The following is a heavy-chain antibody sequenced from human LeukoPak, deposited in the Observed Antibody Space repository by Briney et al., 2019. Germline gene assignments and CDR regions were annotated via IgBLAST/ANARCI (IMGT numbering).Heavy chain of an antibody. J-gene: IGHJ4*02. CDR1: GFTFSDYY. D-gene: IGHD3-22*01. Sequence: SGGSLRLSCAASGFTFSDYYMSWIRQAPGKGLEWVSYISSSGSTIYYADSVKGRFTISRDNAKNSLYLQMNSLRAEDTAVYYCARDSVSPHYYDSSGYYQLLDYWGQGTLVTVSS. CDR2: ISSSGSTI. CDR3: ARDSVSPHYYDSSGYYQLLDY. V-gene: IGHV3-11*04.